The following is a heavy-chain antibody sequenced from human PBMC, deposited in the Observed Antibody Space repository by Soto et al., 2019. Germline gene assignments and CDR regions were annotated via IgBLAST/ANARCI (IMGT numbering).Heavy chain of an antibody. CDR3: ARDAHLDSSGYYSEYFQH. J-gene: IGHJ1*01. CDR1: GYTFTSYY. CDR2: INPSGGST. Sequence: ASVKVSCKASGYTFTSYYMHWVRQAPGQGFEWMGIINPSGGSTSYAQKFQGRVTMTRDTSTSTVYMELSSLRSEDTAVYYCARDAHLDSSGYYSEYFQHWGQGTLVTV. V-gene: IGHV1-46*01. D-gene: IGHD3-22*01.